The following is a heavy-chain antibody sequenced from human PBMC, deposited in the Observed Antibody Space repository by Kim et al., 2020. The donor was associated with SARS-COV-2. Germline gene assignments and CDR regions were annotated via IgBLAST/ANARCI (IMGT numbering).Heavy chain of an antibody. CDR2: INTNTGNP. D-gene: IGHD2-2*01. V-gene: IGHV7-4-1*02. J-gene: IGHJ4*02. CDR3: ARVGDFGTTGLTRWRKYCSSTSCSRGDFTFDY. CDR1: GYTFTSYA. Sequence: ASVKVSCKASGYTFTSYAMNWVRQAPGQGLEWMGWINTNTGNPTYAQGFTGRFVFSLDTSVSTAYLQISSLKAEDTAVYYCARVGDFGTTGLTRWRKYCSSTSCSRGDFTFDYWGQGTLVTVSS.